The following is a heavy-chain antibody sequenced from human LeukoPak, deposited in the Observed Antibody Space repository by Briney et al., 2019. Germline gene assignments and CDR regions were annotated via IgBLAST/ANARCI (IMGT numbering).Heavy chain of an antibody. CDR2: ISWNSGSI. V-gene: IGHV3-9*01. J-gene: IGHJ4*02. CDR1: GFTFDDYA. CDR3: AKDTLD. Sequence: GGSLRLSCAASGFTFDDYAMHWVRQAPGKGLEWVSGISWNSGSIGYADSVKGRYTISTDNAKNSLYLQMNSLRAEDTALYYCAKDTLDWGQGTLVTVSS.